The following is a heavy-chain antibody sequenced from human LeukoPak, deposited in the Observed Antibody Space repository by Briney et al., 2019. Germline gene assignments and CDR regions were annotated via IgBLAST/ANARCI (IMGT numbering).Heavy chain of an antibody. CDR2: INHSGST. Sequence: PSETLSLTCAVYGGSFSGYYWSWIRQPPGKGLEWIGEINHSGSTNYNPSLKSRVTISVDTSKNQFSLKLSSVTAADTAVYYCAKDHYYYGSGIYFMHYFDYWGQGTLVTVSS. CDR3: AKDHYYYGSGIYFMHYFDY. V-gene: IGHV4-34*01. CDR1: GGSFSGYY. D-gene: IGHD3-10*01. J-gene: IGHJ4*02.